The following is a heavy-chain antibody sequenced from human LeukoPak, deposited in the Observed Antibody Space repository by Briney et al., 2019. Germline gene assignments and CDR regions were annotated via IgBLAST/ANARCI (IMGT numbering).Heavy chain of an antibody. J-gene: IGHJ4*02. CDR1: GFTFSSYA. V-gene: IGHV3-23*01. CDR2: ISGSGGST. D-gene: IGHD3-3*01. Sequence: GGSLRLSCAASGFTFSSYAMSWVRQAPGKGLEWVSAISGSGGSTYYADSVKGRFTISRDNSKNTLYLQMNSLRVEDTAVYYCAAGGSFYDFWSGSNMYYFDYWGQGTLVTVSS. CDR3: AAGGSFYDFWSGSNMYYFDY.